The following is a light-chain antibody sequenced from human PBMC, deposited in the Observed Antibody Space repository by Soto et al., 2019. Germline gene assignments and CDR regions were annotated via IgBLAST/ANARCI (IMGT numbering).Light chain of an antibody. CDR2: GAS. Sequence: EIVLTQSPGTLSLSPGERATLSCRASQSVSSSYLVWYQQKPGQAPRLLIYGASSRATGIPDRFSGSGSGTDFTLTISRLEPEDFAVYYCQQYGTSPITFGQGTRLDIK. CDR3: QQYGTSPIT. J-gene: IGKJ5*01. V-gene: IGKV3-20*01. CDR1: QSVSSSY.